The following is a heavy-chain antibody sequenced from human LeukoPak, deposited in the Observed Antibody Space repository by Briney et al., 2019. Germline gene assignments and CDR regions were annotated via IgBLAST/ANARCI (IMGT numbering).Heavy chain of an antibody. CDR2: INQDGSET. Sequence: PGGSLRLSCAASGFTFSTYWMNWVRQAPGKGLEWVARINQDGSETYYVDSVKGRFTISRDNAKNSLYLHMNSLRAEDTAVYYCARLGGGHSSSWYDAFEIWGQGKMVTASS. D-gene: IGHD6-13*01. CDR3: ARLGGGHSSSWYDAFEI. CDR1: GFTFSTYW. V-gene: IGHV3-7*01. J-gene: IGHJ3*02.